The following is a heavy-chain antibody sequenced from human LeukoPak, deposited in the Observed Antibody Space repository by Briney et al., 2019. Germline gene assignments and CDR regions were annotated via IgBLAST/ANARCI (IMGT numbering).Heavy chain of an antibody. CDR3: ARGYSGRSPFDY. Sequence: KTGGSLRLSCAASGFTFSTYSMNWVRQAPGKGLEWVSSISSSSTYIYYADSVKGRFTISRDNAKNSLYLQVSSLRAEDTAVYYCARGYSGRSPFDYWGQGTLVTVSS. J-gene: IGHJ4*02. CDR1: GFTFSTYS. V-gene: IGHV3-21*01. D-gene: IGHD1-26*01. CDR2: ISSSSTYI.